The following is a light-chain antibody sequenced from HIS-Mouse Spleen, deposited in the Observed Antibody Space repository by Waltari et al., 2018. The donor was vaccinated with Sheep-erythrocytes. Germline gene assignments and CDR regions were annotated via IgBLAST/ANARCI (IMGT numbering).Light chain of an antibody. Sequence: QSALTQPASVSGSPGQSITISCTGTSSDVGSYNLVSWYQQHPGKAPKPMIYEGSKRPSGVSNRSAGSKSGNTASLTISGLQAEDEADYYCCSYAGSSTPWVFGGGTKLTVL. CDR2: EGS. CDR3: CSYAGSSTPWV. V-gene: IGLV2-23*01. CDR1: SSDVGSYNL. J-gene: IGLJ3*02.